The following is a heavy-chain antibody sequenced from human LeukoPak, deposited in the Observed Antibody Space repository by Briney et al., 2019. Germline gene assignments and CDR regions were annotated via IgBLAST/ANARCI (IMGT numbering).Heavy chain of an antibody. J-gene: IGHJ6*03. CDR2: IYTSGST. CDR3: ARELVVPAAIELTYYYMDV. Sequence: SETLSLTCTVSGVSISSYYWSWIRQPAGKGLEWIGRIYTSGSTNYNPSLKSRVTMSVDTSKNQFSLKLSSVTAADTAVYYCARELVVPAAIELTYYYMDVWGKGTTVTVSS. CDR1: GVSISSYY. D-gene: IGHD2-2*02. V-gene: IGHV4-4*07.